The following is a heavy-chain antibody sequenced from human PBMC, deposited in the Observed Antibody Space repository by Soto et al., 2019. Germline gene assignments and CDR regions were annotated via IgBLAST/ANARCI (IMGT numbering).Heavy chain of an antibody. CDR3: ARGQCSGGSCYSRVDY. V-gene: IGHV4-34*01. CDR2: INHSGST. CDR1: GGSFSGYY. Sequence: SETLSLTCAVYGGSFSGYYWSWIRQPPGKGLEWIGEINHSGSTNYNPSLKSRVTISVDTSKNQFSLKLSSVTAADTAVYYCARGQCSGGSCYSRVDYWGQGTLVTVSS. J-gene: IGHJ4*02. D-gene: IGHD2-15*01.